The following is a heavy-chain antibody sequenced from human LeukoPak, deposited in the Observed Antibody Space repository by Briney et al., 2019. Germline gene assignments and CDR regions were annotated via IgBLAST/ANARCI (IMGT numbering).Heavy chain of an antibody. J-gene: IGHJ5*02. CDR1: GFTFSSYA. V-gene: IGHV3-30*01. D-gene: IGHD5-24*01. CDR2: ISYDGSNK. CDR3: ARERRDGYNYWFDP. Sequence: GGSLRLSCAASGFTFSSYAMHWVRQAPGKGLEWVAVISYDGSNKYYADSVKGRFTISRDNSKNTLYLQMNSLRAEDTAVYYCARERRDGYNYWFDPWGQGTLVTVSS.